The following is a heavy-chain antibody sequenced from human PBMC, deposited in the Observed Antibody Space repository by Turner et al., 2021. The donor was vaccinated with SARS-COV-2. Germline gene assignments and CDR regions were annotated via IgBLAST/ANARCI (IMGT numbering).Heavy chain of an antibody. CDR1: GFTVSSNY. D-gene: IGHD3-3*01. V-gene: IGHV3-53*01. CDR3: ARDLMEVGGMDV. J-gene: IGHJ6*02. Sequence: VQLLESGGRVVQLGRSLIPSCAASGFTVSSNYMSWVRQAPGKGLEWVSVIYSGGSTYYADSVKGRFTISRDNSKNTLYLQMNSLRAEDTAVYYCARDLMEVGGMDVWGQGTTVTVSS. CDR2: IYSGGST.